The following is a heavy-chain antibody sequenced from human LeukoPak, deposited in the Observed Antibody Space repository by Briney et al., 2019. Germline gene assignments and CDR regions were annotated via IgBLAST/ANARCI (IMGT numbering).Heavy chain of an antibody. CDR2: ISSSSSYI. D-gene: IGHD6-19*01. CDR1: GFTFSSYS. J-gene: IGHJ5*02. V-gene: IGHV3-21*01. CDR3: ARDGEQWLVRGWFDP. Sequence: GGSLRLSCAASGFTFSSYSMNWVRQAPGKGLEWVSSISSSSSYIYYADSVKGRFTISRDNAKNSLYLQMNSLRAEDTAVYYCARDGEQWLVRGWFDPWGQGTLVTVSS.